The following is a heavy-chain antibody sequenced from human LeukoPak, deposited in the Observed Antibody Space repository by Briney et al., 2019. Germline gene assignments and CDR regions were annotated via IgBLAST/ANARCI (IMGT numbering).Heavy chain of an antibody. V-gene: IGHV1-18*01. Sequence: ASVKVSCKASGYSFTSNVISWVRQAPGQGLEWMGWISAYNGNTNYAQKLQGRVTMTTDTSTSTAYMELRSLRSDDTAVYYCARDISSGWFAAAFDIWGQGTMVTVSS. J-gene: IGHJ3*02. CDR2: ISAYNGNT. CDR3: ARDISSGWFAAAFDI. D-gene: IGHD6-19*01. CDR1: GYSFTSNV.